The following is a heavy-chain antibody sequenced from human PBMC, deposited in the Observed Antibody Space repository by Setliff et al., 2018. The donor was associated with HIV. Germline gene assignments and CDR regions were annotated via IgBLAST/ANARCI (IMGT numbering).Heavy chain of an antibody. Sequence: SETLSLTCTVSGGSITNYYWSWIRQPPGKGLEWIGFIYYSGSTNYNPSLKSRVTISVDTSKHQFSLTLSSVTAADTAVYYCARHARSITMTTDWYFDLWGRGTLVTVSS. CDR3: ARHARSITMTTDWYFDL. D-gene: IGHD3-22*01. V-gene: IGHV4-59*08. CDR2: IYYSGST. J-gene: IGHJ2*01. CDR1: GGSITNYY.